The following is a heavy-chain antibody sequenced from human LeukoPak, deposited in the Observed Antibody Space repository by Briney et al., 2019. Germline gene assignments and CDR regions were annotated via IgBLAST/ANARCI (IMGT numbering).Heavy chain of an antibody. J-gene: IGHJ6*02. CDR3: ARGSPDSPLNV. V-gene: IGHV3-66*01. Sequence: GGSLRLSCVVSGFTVSSKYMSWVRQAPGRGLEWVSFIYSGGSTFYADSVKGRCTISKDNSKNTVYLQMNSLGAEDTAVYYWARGSPDSPLNVWGQGTTVTVSS. CDR2: IYSGGST. D-gene: IGHD3-3*01. CDR1: GFTVSSKY.